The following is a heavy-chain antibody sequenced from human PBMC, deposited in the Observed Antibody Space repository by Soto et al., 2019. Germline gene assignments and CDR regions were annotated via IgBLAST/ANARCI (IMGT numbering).Heavy chain of an antibody. CDR3: XXXXXXXXVVXXGWYFDL. CDR2: ISSSSSYI. V-gene: IGHV3-21*01. J-gene: IGHJ2*01. CDR1: GFTFSSYS. Sequence: EVQLVESGGGLVKPGGSLRLSCAASGFTFSSYSMNWIRQAPGKGLEWVSSISSSSSYIYYADSVKGRFTISRDNAKNSLYLXMXXXXXXXXXVXXXXXXXXXXXVVXXGWYFDLWGRGTLVTVSS.